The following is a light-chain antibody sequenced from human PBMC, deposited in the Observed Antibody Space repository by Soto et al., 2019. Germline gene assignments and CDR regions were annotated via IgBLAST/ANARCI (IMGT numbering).Light chain of an antibody. J-gene: IGKJ1*01. V-gene: IGKV3-20*01. Sequence: EIVLTQSPGTLSLSPGERATLSCRTSQSVSSSYLAWYQQKPGQAPRLLIYDASSRATGIPDRFSGSGSGTDFTLTISRLELEDFVVYYCQQYGSSRTFGQGTNVEI. CDR3: QQYGSSRT. CDR2: DAS. CDR1: QSVSSSY.